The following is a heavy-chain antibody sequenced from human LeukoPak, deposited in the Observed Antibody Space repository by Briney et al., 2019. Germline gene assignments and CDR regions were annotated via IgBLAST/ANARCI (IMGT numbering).Heavy chain of an antibody. CDR3: ARALSRDGPVAPGY. J-gene: IGHJ4*02. V-gene: IGHV4-59*01. CDR2: IYYSGDT. CDR1: GDSISSYF. Sequence: SETLSLTCTVSGDSISSYFWNWIRQPPGKGLEWIGYIYYSGDTNYNPSLKSRVTISVDTSKNQFSLKLTSVTAADTAVYYCARALSRDGPVAPGYWGQGTLVTVSS. D-gene: IGHD6-19*01.